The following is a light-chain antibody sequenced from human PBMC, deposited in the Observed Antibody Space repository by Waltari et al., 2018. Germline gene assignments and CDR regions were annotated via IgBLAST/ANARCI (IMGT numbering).Light chain of an antibody. CDR1: GRDVGRYNL. CDR2: EVR. J-gene: IGLJ1*01. Sequence: QSALTQPASVSGSPGQSITISCPGTGRDVGRYNLVSWYQQHPGKAPKLMIYEVRTRPSGVSSRFSGSKSGNTASLTISGLQAEDEADYYCCSYARSSSHVFGTGTKVTVL. CDR3: CSYARSSSHV. V-gene: IGLV2-23*02.